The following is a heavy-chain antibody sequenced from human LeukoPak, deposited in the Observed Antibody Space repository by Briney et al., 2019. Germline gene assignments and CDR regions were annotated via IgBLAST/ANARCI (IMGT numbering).Heavy chain of an antibody. CDR3: ARAARNSGYDY. D-gene: IGHD1-14*01. Sequence: SETLSLTCTVSGGSISSYYWSWIRQPTAKGLEWIGYIYYSGSTNYNPSLKSRVTISVDTSKNQFSLKLSSVTAADTAVYYCARAARNSGYDYWGQGTLVTVSS. CDR1: GGSISSYY. J-gene: IGHJ4*02. V-gene: IGHV4-59*01. CDR2: IYYSGST.